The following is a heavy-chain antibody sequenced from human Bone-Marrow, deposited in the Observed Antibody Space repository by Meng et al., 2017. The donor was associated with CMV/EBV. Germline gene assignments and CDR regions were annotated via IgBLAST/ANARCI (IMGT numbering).Heavy chain of an antibody. CDR2: MNPNSGNT. J-gene: IGHJ4*02. CDR1: GYTLTSYD. V-gene: IGHV1-8*03. D-gene: IGHD3-16*01. Sequence: SCKASGYTLTSYDINWVRQATGQGLEWMGWMNPNSGNTGYAQKFQGRVTITRNTSISTAYMELSSLRSEDTAVYYCARASKGGLYFDYWGQGTLVTVSS. CDR3: ARASKGGLYFDY.